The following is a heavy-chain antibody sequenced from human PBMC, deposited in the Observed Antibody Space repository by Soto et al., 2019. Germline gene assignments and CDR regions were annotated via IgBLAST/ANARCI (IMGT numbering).Heavy chain of an antibody. J-gene: IGHJ4*02. D-gene: IGHD4-4*01. CDR1: GFTLSSYW. Sequence: EVQLVESGGGLVQPGGSLRLSCAASGFTLSSYWMHWVRQVPGKGLVWVSRISSDGSSTSYADSVKGRFTISRDNAKNTLYLQMNSLRAEDTAVYYCARDRVEMATVFDYWGQGTLVTVSS. CDR2: ISSDGSST. V-gene: IGHV3-74*01. CDR3: ARDRVEMATVFDY.